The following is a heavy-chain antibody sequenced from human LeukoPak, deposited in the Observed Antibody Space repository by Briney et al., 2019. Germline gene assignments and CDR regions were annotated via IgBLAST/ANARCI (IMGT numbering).Heavy chain of an antibody. CDR1: GYTFTDYY. CDR3: ARGEVVHGLDY. V-gene: IGHV1-2*02. CDR2: INPNSGGT. D-gene: IGHD3-10*01. Sequence: ASVNVSYKASGYTFTDYYMHWVRQAPGQGLEWMGWINPNSGGTNYAQKFQGRVTMTSDTSISTAYMELSRLTYDDTALYYCARGEVVHGLDYWGQGTLVTVSS. J-gene: IGHJ4*02.